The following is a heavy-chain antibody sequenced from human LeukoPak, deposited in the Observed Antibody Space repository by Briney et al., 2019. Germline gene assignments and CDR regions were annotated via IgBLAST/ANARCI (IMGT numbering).Heavy chain of an antibody. CDR3: VGGYYGDPNARGRAYYFDY. CDR2: IYSDGST. CDR1: GFTVSSNY. J-gene: IGHJ4*02. V-gene: IGHV3-53*01. D-gene: IGHD4-17*01. Sequence: QPGGSLGLSCAVSGFTVSSNYMSWVRQAPGKGLEWVSVIYSDGSTYSADSVKGRFTISRDNAKNSLYLQMNSLRAEDTAVYYCVGGYYGDPNARGRAYYFDYWGQGTLVTVSS.